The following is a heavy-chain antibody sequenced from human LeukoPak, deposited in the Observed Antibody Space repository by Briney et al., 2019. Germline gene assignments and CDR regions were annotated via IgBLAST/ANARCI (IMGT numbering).Heavy chain of an antibody. V-gene: IGHV3-21*01. CDR3: ARGYCSSTSCAFFDY. D-gene: IGHD2-2*01. CDR2: ISSSSSYI. Sequence: PGGSLRLSCAVSGFTFSSYSMNWVRQAPGKGLEWVSSISSSSSYIYYADSVKGRFTISRDNAKNSLYLQMNSLRAEDTAVYYCARGYCSSTSCAFFDYRGQGTLVTVSS. CDR1: GFTFSSYS. J-gene: IGHJ4*02.